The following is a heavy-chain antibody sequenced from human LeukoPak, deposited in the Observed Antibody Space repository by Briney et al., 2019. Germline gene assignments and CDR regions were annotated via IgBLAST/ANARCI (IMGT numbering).Heavy chain of an antibody. CDR3: AREAGYGMDV. V-gene: IGHV3-7*01. CDR2: IKQDGSEK. J-gene: IGHJ6*02. Sequence: GGSLRLSCAASGFTVSSNYMSWVRQAPGKGLEWVANIKQDGSEKYYVDSVKGRFTISRDNAKNSLYLQMNSLRAEDTAVYYCAREAGYGMDVWGQGTTVTVSS. CDR1: GFTVSSNY. D-gene: IGHD6-13*01.